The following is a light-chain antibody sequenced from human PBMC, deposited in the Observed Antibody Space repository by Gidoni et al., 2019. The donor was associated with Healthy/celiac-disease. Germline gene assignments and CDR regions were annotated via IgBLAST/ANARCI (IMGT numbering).Light chain of an antibody. CDR2: EGS. J-gene: IGLJ1*01. V-gene: IGLV2-23*01. CDR1: SSDVGSYNL. CDR3: CSYAGSSLYV. Sequence: QSALTQPASESGSPGQSITISCTGTSSDVGSYNLVSWYQQPPGKAPKLMIYEGSKRPSGVSNRFSGSKSGNTASLTISGLQAEDEADYYCCSYAGSSLYVFGTGTKVTVL.